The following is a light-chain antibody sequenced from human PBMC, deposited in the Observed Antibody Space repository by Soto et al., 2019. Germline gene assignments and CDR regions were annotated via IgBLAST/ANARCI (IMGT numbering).Light chain of an antibody. CDR2: AAS. CDR1: QGIRND. V-gene: IGKV1-6*01. Sequence: AIQMTQSPSSLSASVGDRVTITCRASQGIRNDLDWFQQKPGKAPKLLIYAASNLQSGVPARFSGSGSGTDFTLTISSLQPEDFATYSCLQRYFYPFSFGPGTKVDI. J-gene: IGKJ3*01. CDR3: LQRYFYPFS.